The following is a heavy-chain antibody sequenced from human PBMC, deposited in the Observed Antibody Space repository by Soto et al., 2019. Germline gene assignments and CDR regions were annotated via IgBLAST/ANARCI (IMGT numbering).Heavy chain of an antibody. Sequence: GESLKISCKCSGYSFTSYWIGWVRQMPGKGLEWMGIIYPGDSDTRYSPSFQGQVTISADKSISTAYLQWSSLKASDTAMYYCARTDSRSSGGMDVWGQGTRVTVAS. CDR3: ARTDSRSSGGMDV. D-gene: IGHD6-13*01. J-gene: IGHJ6*02. V-gene: IGHV5-51*01. CDR1: GYSFTSYW. CDR2: IYPGDSDT.